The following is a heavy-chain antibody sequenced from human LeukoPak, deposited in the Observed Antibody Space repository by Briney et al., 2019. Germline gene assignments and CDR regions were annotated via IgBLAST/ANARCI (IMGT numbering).Heavy chain of an antibody. Sequence: ASVKVSCKASGYTFTGYYMHWVRQAPGQGLEWMGWINPNSGGTNYAQKFQGRVTMTRDTSISTAYMELSRLRSDDTAVYYCARGFMVRGVPALDYGMDVWGQGTTVTVSS. CDR2: INPNSGGT. V-gene: IGHV1-2*02. J-gene: IGHJ6*02. CDR1: GYTFTGYY. CDR3: ARGFMVRGVPALDYGMDV. D-gene: IGHD3-10*01.